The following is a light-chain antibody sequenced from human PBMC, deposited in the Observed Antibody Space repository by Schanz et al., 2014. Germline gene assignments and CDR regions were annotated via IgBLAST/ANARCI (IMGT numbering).Light chain of an antibody. V-gene: IGKV3-11*01. CDR3: QQRDNWPLLT. CDR2: DAS. Sequence: EIVLTQSPATLSLSPGERATLSCRASQSVRSYLAWYQQKPGQAPRLLIYDASNRATGIPARFSGSGSGTDFTLTISSLEPKDFAVYYCQQRDNWPLLTFGGGTKVEIK. J-gene: IGKJ4*01. CDR1: QSVRSY.